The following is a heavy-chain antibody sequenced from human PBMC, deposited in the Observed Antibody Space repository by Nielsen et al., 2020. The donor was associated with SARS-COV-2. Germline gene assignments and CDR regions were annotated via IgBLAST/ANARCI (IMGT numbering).Heavy chain of an antibody. CDR3: ARFHIVATICWFDP. CDR2: ISSSSSTI. D-gene: IGHD5-12*01. J-gene: IGHJ5*02. Sequence: GESLKISCAASGFTFSSYSMNWVRQAPGKGLEWVSYISSSSSTIYYADSVKGRFTISRDNAKNSLYLQMNSLRAEDTAVYYCARFHIVATICWFDPWGQGTLVTV. CDR1: GFTFSSYS. V-gene: IGHV3-48*01.